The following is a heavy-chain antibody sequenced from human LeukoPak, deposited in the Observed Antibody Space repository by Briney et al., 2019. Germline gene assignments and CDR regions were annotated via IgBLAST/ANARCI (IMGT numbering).Heavy chain of an antibody. CDR1: GDYIGRINYY. V-gene: IGHV4-39*07. CDR3: ARDRDVDDFDS. CDR2: MSYSGHT. Sequence: SETLSLTCTVSGDYIGRINYYWGWIRQPPGKGLEWIVSMSYSGHTYYNLSLKSRVTTSIDTSKNQLSLNLKSVTAADTAVYYCARDRDVDDFDSWGHGTLVTVSS. J-gene: IGHJ4*01. D-gene: IGHD2-15*01.